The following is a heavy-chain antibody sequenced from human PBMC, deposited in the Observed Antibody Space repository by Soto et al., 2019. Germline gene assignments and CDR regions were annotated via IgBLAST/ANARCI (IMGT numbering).Heavy chain of an antibody. CDR1: GFTFSSYG. D-gene: IGHD6-13*01. J-gene: IGHJ6*02. V-gene: IGHV3-30*18. CDR3: AKDLADPHLAAAGNYYYGMDV. CDR2: ISYDGSNK. Sequence: GGSLRLSCAASGFTFSSYGMHWVRQAPGKGLEWVAVISYDGSNKYYADSVKGRFTISRDNSKNTLYLQMNSLRAEDTAVYYCAKDLADPHLAAAGNYYYGMDVWGQGTTVTVSS.